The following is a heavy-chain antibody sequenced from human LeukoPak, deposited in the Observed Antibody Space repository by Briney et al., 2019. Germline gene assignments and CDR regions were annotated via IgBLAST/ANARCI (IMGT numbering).Heavy chain of an antibody. V-gene: IGHV3-30*18. J-gene: IGHJ3*02. CDR2: ISYDGSNK. D-gene: IGHD3-22*01. Sequence: GGSLRLSCAASGFTFSSYGMHWVRQAPGKGLEWVAVISYDGSNKYYADSVKVRFTISRDNSKNTLYLQMNSMRAEETAVYYCEKEGYYDSRGSYYVDGAFDIWGQGTMVTVSS. CDR1: GFTFSSYG. CDR3: EKEGYYDSRGSYYVDGAFDI.